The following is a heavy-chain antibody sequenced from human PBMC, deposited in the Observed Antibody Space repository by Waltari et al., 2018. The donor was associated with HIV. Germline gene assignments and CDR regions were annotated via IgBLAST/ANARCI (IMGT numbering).Heavy chain of an antibody. CDR3: AKGSSDSWGYSFDY. J-gene: IGHJ4*02. V-gene: IGHV3-23*01. CDR1: GFTFYDYA. CDR2: ISRYGDST. Sequence: EVQLLESGGGLVQPGGSLRLSCAASGFTFYDYAMNWVRQAPGPCLERVSGISRYGDSTYSAHSVQGRFTISRDNSKKTLYLQMSNLGAEDTAIYYCAKGSSDSWGYSFDYWGQGTLVTVSS. D-gene: IGHD7-27*01.